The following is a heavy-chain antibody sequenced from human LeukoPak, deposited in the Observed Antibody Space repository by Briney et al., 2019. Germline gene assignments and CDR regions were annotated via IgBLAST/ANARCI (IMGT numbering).Heavy chain of an antibody. CDR3: ARDPSGYFNY. J-gene: IGHJ4*02. CDR2: RHYSGST. V-gene: IGHV4-61*01. D-gene: IGHD3-22*01. CDR1: GGSVSSGNYY. Sequence: SETLSLTCTVSGGSVSSGNYYWSWIRQPPGKGLEWIGYRHYSGSTNYNPSLKSRVTISVDTSKNQFSLKLSSVTAADTAVYYCARDPSGYFNYWGLGTLATVSS.